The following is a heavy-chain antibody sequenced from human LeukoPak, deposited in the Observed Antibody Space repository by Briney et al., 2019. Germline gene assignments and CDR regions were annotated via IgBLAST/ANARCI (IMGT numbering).Heavy chain of an antibody. J-gene: IGHJ5*02. CDR3: ARHRQLVHWFDP. CDR1: GVSISSYY. V-gene: IGHV4-59*08. CDR2: VYYTGST. Sequence: SETLSLTCTGSGVSISSYYWSWIRQPPGKGLEWIGCVYYTGSTNYNSSLKSRVTISVDTSKNQFSLKLSSVTAADTAVYYCARHRQLVHWFDPWGQGTLVSVSS. D-gene: IGHD6-6*01.